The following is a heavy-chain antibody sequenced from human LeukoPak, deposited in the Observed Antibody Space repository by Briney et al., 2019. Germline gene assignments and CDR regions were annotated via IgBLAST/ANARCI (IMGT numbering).Heavy chain of an antibody. J-gene: IGHJ4*02. V-gene: IGHV3-23*01. Sequence: GGSLRLSCAASGFAFNSYAMTWVRQAPGKGLEWVSTISGDTGTTYFAGSVKGRFTISRDNSKNTLYLQMNSLRAEDTAVYYCAKVGSSTWYMYYFDYWGQGALVTVSS. CDR1: GFAFNSYA. CDR2: ISGDTGTT. CDR3: AKVGSSTWYMYYFDY. D-gene: IGHD6-13*01.